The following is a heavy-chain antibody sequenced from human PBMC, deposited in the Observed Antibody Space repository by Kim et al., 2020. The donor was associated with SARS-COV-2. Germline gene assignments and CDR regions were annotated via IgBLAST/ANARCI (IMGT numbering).Heavy chain of an antibody. CDR1: GFTFSSYA. CDR3: AKAYYYDSSGYYYEN. V-gene: IGHV3-23*01. D-gene: IGHD3-22*01. J-gene: IGHJ4*02. CDR2: ISGSGGST. Sequence: GGSLRLSCAASGFTFSSYAMSWVRQAPGKGLEWVSAISGSGGSTYYADSVKGRFTISRDNSKNTLYLQMNSLRAEDTAVYYCAKAYYYDSSGYYYENWGQGTLVTVSS.